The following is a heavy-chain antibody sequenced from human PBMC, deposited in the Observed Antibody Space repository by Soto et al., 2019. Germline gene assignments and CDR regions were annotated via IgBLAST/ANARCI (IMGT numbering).Heavy chain of an antibody. D-gene: IGHD2-8*02. V-gene: IGHV1-18*01. J-gene: IGHJ4*01. CDR3: ARDRVYTGGSDADY. CDR2: INTGSGYR. CDR1: GYTFSNYA. Sequence: QVHLVQSGAEVKKPGSSVRVSCKTSGYTFSNYAISWVRQAPGQGLEWMGWINTGSGYRNYAHDRVTMTKDASTYTAYLEVTSLRSDDTAIYYCARDRVYTGGSDADYWGHGTLVTVSS.